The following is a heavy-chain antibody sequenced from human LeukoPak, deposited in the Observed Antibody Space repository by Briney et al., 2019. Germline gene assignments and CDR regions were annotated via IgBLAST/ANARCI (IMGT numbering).Heavy chain of an antibody. V-gene: IGHV3-7*01. J-gene: IGHJ6*02. Sequence: GGSPRLSCAASGFTFNSYWMNWVRQAPGRGLEWVANVKQDGSEKYYVDSVKGRFTISRDNAKNSLYLQMNSLRAEDTAVYYCARDVRCSSTSCYRLHYYGMDVWGQGTTVTVSS. CDR1: GFTFNSYW. CDR3: ARDVRCSSTSCYRLHYYGMDV. D-gene: IGHD2-2*01. CDR2: VKQDGSEK.